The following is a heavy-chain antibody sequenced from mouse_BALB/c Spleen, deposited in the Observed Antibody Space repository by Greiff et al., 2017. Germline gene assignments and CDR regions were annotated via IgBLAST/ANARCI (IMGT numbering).Heavy chain of an antibody. Sequence: EVQGVESGGGLVKPGGSLKLSCAASGFTFSSYAMSWVRQTPEKRLEWVASISSGGSTYYPDSVKGRFTISRDNARNTLFLQMTSLRSEDTAMYYCARGGQLRPLDYWGQGTTLTVSS. CDR3: ARGGQLRPLDY. J-gene: IGHJ2*01. CDR2: ISSGGST. D-gene: IGHD2-4*01. CDR1: GFTFSSYA. V-gene: IGHV5-6-5*01.